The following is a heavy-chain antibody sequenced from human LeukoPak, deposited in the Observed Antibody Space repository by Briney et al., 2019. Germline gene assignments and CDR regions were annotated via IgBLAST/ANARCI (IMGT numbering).Heavy chain of an antibody. Sequence: SETLSLTCTVSGGSISSGSYYWSWIRQPAGKGLEWIGRIYTSGSTNYNPSLKSRVTISVDTSKNQFSLKLGSVTAADTAVYYCARTLLPAASNNWFDPWGQGTLVTVSS. CDR2: IYTSGST. V-gene: IGHV4-61*02. CDR3: ARTLLPAASNNWFDP. J-gene: IGHJ5*02. D-gene: IGHD2-2*01. CDR1: GGSISSGSYY.